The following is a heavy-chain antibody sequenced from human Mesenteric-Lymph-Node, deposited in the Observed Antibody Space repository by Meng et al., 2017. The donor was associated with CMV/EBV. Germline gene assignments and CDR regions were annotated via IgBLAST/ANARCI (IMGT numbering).Heavy chain of an antibody. CDR1: GFTFSSYS. J-gene: IGHJ6*02. D-gene: IGHD1-26*01. CDR2: ISSSSYI. CDR3: ARLGATGGYCGMDV. V-gene: IGHV3-21*01. Sequence: GESLKISCAASGFTFSSYSMNWVRQAPGKGLEWVSSISSSSYIYYADSVKGRFTISRDNAKNSLYLQMNSLRAEDTAVYYCARLGATGGYCGMDVWGQGTTVTVSS.